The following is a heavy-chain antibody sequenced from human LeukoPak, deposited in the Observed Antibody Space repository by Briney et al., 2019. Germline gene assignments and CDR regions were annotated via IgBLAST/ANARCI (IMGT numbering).Heavy chain of an antibody. Sequence: GASVKVSCKASGGTFSSYAISWVRQAPGQGLEWMGRIIPILGIANYAQKFQGRVTITADKSTSTAYMELSSLRSEDTAVYYCARAPYYDSSGYYCDYWGQGTLVTVSS. J-gene: IGHJ4*02. V-gene: IGHV1-69*04. CDR2: IIPILGIA. CDR1: GGTFSSYA. D-gene: IGHD3-22*01. CDR3: ARAPYYDSSGYYCDY.